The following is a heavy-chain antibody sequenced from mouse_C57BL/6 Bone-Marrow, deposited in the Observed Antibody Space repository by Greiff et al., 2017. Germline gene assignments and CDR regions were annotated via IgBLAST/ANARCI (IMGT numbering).Heavy chain of an antibody. J-gene: IGHJ2*01. Sequence: EVQRVESGGDLVKPGGSLTLSCAASGFTFSSYGMSWVRQTPDKRLEWVATISSGDSYTYYPDSVKGRFTISRDNAKNTLYLQMSSLKSEDTAMYYCARQHYLDYWGQGTTLTVSS. CDR1: GFTFSSYG. CDR3: ARQHYLDY. V-gene: IGHV5-6*01. CDR2: ISSGDSYT.